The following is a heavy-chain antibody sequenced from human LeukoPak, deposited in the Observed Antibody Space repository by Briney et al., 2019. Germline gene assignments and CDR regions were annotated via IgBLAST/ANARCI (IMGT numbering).Heavy chain of an antibody. D-gene: IGHD6-13*01. V-gene: IGHV3-23*01. CDR1: GFTFSSSA. CDR2: ISGSGGTT. Sequence: PGGSLRLSCAASGFTFSSSAMSWVRHSPGKGLEWVSGISGSGGTTYYADSVKGRFTISRDNSKNTLYLQMNSLRAEDTAVYYCARGWLAAAGKADYWGQGTLVTVSS. CDR3: ARGWLAAAGKADY. J-gene: IGHJ4*02.